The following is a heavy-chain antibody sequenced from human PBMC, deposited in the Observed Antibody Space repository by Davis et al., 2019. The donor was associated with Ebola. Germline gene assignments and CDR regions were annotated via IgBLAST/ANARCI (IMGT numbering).Heavy chain of an antibody. CDR1: GGSFSGYY. V-gene: IGHV4-34*01. Sequence: SETLSLTCAVYGGSFSGYYWSWIRQPPGKGLEWIGEINHSGSTNYNPSLKSRVTISVDTSKNQFSLKLSSVTAADTAVYYCARGYDFWVPHYGMDAWGQGTTVTVSS. CDR3: ARGYDFWVPHYGMDA. CDR2: INHSGST. J-gene: IGHJ6*02. D-gene: IGHD3-3*01.